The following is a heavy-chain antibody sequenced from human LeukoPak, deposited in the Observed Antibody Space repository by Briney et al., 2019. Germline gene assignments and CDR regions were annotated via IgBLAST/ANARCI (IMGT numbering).Heavy chain of an antibody. CDR3: ARQVAARPEYFDY. CDR2: ISYSGTT. J-gene: IGHJ4*02. V-gene: IGHV4-39*01. CDR1: DGSISSSVYY. Sequence: PSETLSLTCIVSDGSISSSVYYWGWIRQPPGKGLEWIGSISYSGTTYYSPSLKSRVTISVDTSKSQFSLKLSSVTAADTAVYYCARQVAARPEYFDYWGQGTLATVSS. D-gene: IGHD6-6*01.